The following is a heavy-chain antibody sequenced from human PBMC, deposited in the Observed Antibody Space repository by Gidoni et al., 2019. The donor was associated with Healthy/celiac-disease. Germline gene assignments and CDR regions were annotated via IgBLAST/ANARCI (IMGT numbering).Heavy chain of an antibody. D-gene: IGHD6-19*01. CDR1: GYTLPALS. CDR2: FGPEDGET. CDR3: ATDRGANSSGWYFVDYFDY. J-gene: IGHJ4*02. V-gene: IGHV1-24*01. Sequence: QVQLVHSGAEVKKPGASVTVSCKVSGYTLPALSFPWVRQAPGKGLEWMGGFGPEDGETIYAQKFQGRVTMTEDTSTDTAYMELSSLRSEDTAVYYCATDRGANSSGWYFVDYFDYWGQGTLVTVSS.